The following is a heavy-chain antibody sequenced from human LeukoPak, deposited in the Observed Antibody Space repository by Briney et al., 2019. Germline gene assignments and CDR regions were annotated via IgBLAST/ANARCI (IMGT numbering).Heavy chain of an antibody. D-gene: IGHD3-10*01. J-gene: IGHJ4*02. Sequence: ASVKLSCKASGYTFTSYGISRVRQAPGQGLEWMGWISAYNGNTNYAQKLQGRVTMTTDTSTSTAYMELRSLRSDDTVVYYCATSDSFHYYGSGSYDYWGQGTLVTVSS. CDR1: GYTFTSYG. CDR3: ATSDSFHYYGSGSYDY. V-gene: IGHV1-18*01. CDR2: ISAYNGNT.